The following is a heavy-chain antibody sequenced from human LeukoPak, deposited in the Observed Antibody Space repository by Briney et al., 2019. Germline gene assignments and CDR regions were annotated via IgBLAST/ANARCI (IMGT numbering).Heavy chain of an antibody. CDR1: GYTFTSYG. Sequence: GASVNLSCKASGYTFTSYGISWVRQPPAQGLERMGWISAYNGNTNYAQKLQGRVTMTTDTSTSTAYMELRSLRSDDTAVYYCARAASDWLVAATSYFDYWGQGTLVTVSS. D-gene: IGHD2-15*01. J-gene: IGHJ4*02. V-gene: IGHV1-18*01. CDR3: ARAASDWLVAATSYFDY. CDR2: ISAYNGNT.